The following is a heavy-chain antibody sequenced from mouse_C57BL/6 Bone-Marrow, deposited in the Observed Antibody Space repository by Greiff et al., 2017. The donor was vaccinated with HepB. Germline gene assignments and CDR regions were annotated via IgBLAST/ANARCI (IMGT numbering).Heavy chain of an antibody. V-gene: IGHV5-6*01. CDR2: ISSGGSYT. J-gene: IGHJ2*01. D-gene: IGHD1-1*01. CDR3: ARQVLPYFDY. Sequence: EVKLMESGGDLVKPGGSLKLSCAASGFTFSSYGMSWVRQTPDKRLEWVATISSGGSYTYYPDSMKGRFTISRDNAKNTLYLQMSSLKSEDTAMYYCARQVLPYFDYWGQGTTLTVSS. CDR1: GFTFSSYG.